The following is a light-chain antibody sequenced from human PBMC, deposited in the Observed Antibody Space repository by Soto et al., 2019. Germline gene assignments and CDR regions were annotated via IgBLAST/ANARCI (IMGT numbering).Light chain of an antibody. CDR2: DVS. J-gene: IGLJ1*01. CDR1: STDIGGYNS. Sequence: QSALTQPASVSGSPGQSITISCTGTSTDIGGYNSVSWYQQHPGKAPKLMIYDVSKRPSGVPDRFSGSKSGKTASMTISGLQAEDEADYYCCSYAGSYVFGTGTKLTVL. V-gene: IGLV2-11*01. CDR3: CSYAGSYV.